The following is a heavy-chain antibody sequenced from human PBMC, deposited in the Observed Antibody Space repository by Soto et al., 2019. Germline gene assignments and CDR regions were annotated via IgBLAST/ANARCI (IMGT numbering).Heavy chain of an antibody. CDR2: IYYSGST. Sequence: ASETLSLTCTVCVGSISSYYWSWIRQPPGKGLEWIGYIYYSGSTNYNPSLKSRVTISVDTSKNQFSLKLSSVTAADTAVYYRQRDDRYSSRKWFDPWGQGTVVTVSS. D-gene: IGHD6-13*01. J-gene: IGHJ5*02. V-gene: IGHV4-59*01. CDR1: VGSISSYY. CDR3: QRDDRYSSRKWFDP.